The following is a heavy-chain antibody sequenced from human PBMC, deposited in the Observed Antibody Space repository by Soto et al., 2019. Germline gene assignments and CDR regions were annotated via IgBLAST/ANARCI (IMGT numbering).Heavy chain of an antibody. CDR3: ARVGSMVRGVIWFDP. V-gene: IGHV4-30-4*01. J-gene: IGHJ5*02. D-gene: IGHD3-10*01. Sequence: PSETLSLTCTVSGGSISSGDYYWSWIRQPPGKGLEWIGYIYYSGSTYYNPSLKSRVTISVDTAKNQFSLKLSSVTAADTAVYYCARVGSMVRGVIWFDPWGQGTLVTVSS. CDR2: IYYSGST. CDR1: GGSISSGDYY.